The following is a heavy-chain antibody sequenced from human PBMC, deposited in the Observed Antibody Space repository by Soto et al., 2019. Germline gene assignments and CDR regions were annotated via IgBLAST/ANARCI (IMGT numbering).Heavy chain of an antibody. D-gene: IGHD2-15*01. V-gene: IGHV1-46*01. CDR2: VNPSGGSA. CDR3: AREENCRGGTCYSEYFHH. Sequence: QAPGQGLEWMGVVNPSGGSAHYAQSFEGRVTLTRDTSTSTFYMELSSLRSEDTAVYYCAREENCRGGTCYSEYFHHWGQGT. J-gene: IGHJ1*01.